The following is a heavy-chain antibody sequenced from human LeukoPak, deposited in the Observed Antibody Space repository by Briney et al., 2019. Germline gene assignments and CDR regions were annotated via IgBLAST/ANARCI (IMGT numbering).Heavy chain of an antibody. J-gene: IGHJ4*02. CDR2: INYSGST. D-gene: IGHD2-15*01. V-gene: IGHV4-34*01. CDR3: ARGGYCSGGSCYKDFDY. Sequence: SETLSLTCAVYGGSFSGYYWSWIRQPPGKGLEWIGEINYSGSTNYNPSLKSRVTISVDTSKNQFSLKLSSVTAADTAVYYCARGGYCSGGSCYKDFDYWGQGTLVTVSS. CDR1: GGSFSGYY.